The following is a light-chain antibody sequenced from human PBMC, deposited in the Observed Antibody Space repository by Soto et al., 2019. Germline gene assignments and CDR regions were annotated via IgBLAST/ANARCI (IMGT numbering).Light chain of an antibody. CDR1: SSNIGAGYD. Sequence: QSVLTQPPSVSGAPGQRVTLSCTGGSSNIGAGYDVHWYQQLPGTAPKLLIYGSLKRPSGVPDRFFGSKSGPSASLAITGLQAEDVAYYYCQSYDSSLTGWVFGGGTKLTVL. V-gene: IGLV1-40*01. CDR3: QSYDSSLTGWV. CDR2: GSL. J-gene: IGLJ3*02.